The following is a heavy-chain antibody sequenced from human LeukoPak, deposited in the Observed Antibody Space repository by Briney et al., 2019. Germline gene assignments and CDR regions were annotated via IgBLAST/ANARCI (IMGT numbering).Heavy chain of an antibody. D-gene: IGHD5-18*01. CDR1: GYSFTTFA. Sequence: ASVKVSCKASGYSFTTFAMNWVRQAPGQGLEWMGWINTNTGNPTYAPDFTGRFVFSLDTSVTTTFLEISSLKAEDTAIYYCARSSWIQQSSDFWGQGTLVTVSS. V-gene: IGHV7-4-1*02. CDR2: INTNTGNP. J-gene: IGHJ4*02. CDR3: ARSSWIQQSSDF.